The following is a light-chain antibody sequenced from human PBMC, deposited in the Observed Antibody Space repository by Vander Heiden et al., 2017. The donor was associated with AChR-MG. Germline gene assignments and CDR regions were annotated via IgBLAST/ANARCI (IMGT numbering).Light chain of an antibody. J-gene: IGLJ2*01. CDR2: VSR. Sequence: QSVLTQPPSVYGAQGQRVTNSCTGSSSNIGAGYDVHWYQQLPGTAPRLLVFVSRTRPSGVPDRFSGSKSGTSASLAITGLQAEDEADYYCQSYDSSLSGVVFGGGTKLTVL. CDR1: SSNIGAGYD. V-gene: IGLV1-40*01. CDR3: QSYDSSLSGVV.